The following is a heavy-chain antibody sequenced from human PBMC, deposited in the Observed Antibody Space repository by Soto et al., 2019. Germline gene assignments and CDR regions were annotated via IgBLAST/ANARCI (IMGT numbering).Heavy chain of an antibody. D-gene: IGHD3-22*01. CDR3: AKEFFDSSGFYPSLAALDI. V-gene: IGHV3-30*18. CDR2: ISNDGGDK. J-gene: IGHJ3*02. Sequence: QVQLAESGGGVVQPGRSLTITCAASGFTLGTYGMHWVRQAPGKGLEWVAVISNDGGDKYYSDSVMGRFTISRDNSKNTLFLQRNSLRAEDTAVYFCAKEFFDSSGFYPSLAALDIWGQGTVVTVSS. CDR1: GFTLGTYG.